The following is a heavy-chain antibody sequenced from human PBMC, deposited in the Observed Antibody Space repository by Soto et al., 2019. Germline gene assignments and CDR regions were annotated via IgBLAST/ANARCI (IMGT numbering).Heavy chain of an antibody. V-gene: IGHV3-43*01. CDR1: GFPFDDYS. CDR3: AKFGWGGSYYDAFDI. J-gene: IGHJ3*02. Sequence: PGGSLRLSCAASGFPFDDYSMNWVRQVPGKGLEWVSLISWDGADTYYADSVKGRFTVSRDNSKNSLYLQMNSLTTEDTALYSCAKFGWGGSYYDAFDIWGQGTMVTVSS. CDR2: ISWDGADT. D-gene: IGHD1-26*01.